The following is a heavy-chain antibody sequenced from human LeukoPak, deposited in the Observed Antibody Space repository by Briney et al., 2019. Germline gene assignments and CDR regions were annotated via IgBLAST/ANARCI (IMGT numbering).Heavy chain of an antibody. J-gene: IGHJ4*02. D-gene: IGHD6-19*01. V-gene: IGHV4-59*01. CDR1: GGSISSYY. CDR2: IYYSGST. Sequence: VKPSETLSLTCTVSGGSISSYYWSWIRQPPGKGLEWTGYIYYSGSTHHNPPLKSRVTISVDTSKNQFSLKLSSVTAADTAVYYCARVTRYSSGWYPFDYWGQGTLVTVSP. CDR3: ARVTRYSSGWYPFDY.